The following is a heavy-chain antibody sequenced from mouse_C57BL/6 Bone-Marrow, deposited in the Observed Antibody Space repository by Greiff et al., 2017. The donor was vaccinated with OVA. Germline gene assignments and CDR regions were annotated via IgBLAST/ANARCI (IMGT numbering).Heavy chain of an antibody. CDR3: TNWAAWFAY. J-gene: IGHJ3*01. V-gene: IGHV14-4*01. D-gene: IGHD4-1*02. CDR1: GLNIKDDY. CDR2: IDPENGDT. Sequence: DVQLQESGAELVRPGASVKLSCTASGLNIKDDYMHWVKQRPEQGLEWIGWIDPENGDTEYASKFQGKATITADTSSNTAYLQLSSLTSEDTAVYYCTNWAAWFAYWGQGTLVTVSA.